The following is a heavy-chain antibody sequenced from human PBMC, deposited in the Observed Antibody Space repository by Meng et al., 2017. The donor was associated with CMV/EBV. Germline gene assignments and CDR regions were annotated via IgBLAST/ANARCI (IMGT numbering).Heavy chain of an antibody. V-gene: IGHV1-18*01. D-gene: IGHD3-3*01. CDR3: ARDIIGSGTYYYYGMDV. Sequence: ASVKVSCKASGYTFTSYGISWVRQAPGQGLEWMGWISAYNGNTNYAQKLQGRVTITTDESTSTAYMELSSLRSEDTAVYYCARDIIGSGTYYYYGMDVWGQGTTVTVSS. CDR1: GYTFTSYG. CDR2: ISAYNGNT. J-gene: IGHJ6*02.